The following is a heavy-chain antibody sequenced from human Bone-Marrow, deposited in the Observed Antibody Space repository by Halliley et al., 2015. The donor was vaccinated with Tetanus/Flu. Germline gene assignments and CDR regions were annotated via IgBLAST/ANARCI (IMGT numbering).Heavy chain of an antibody. CDR3: ARGTNWNDGTTPFTYFFDY. D-gene: IGHD1-20*01. CDR2: YSGTI. Sequence: YSGTIDHNPSLKGRVAISVDTSKNHFSLKLRSVTAADTALYYCARGTNWNDGTTPFTYFFDYWGQGSQVTVSS. V-gene: IGHV4-59*09. J-gene: IGHJ4*02.